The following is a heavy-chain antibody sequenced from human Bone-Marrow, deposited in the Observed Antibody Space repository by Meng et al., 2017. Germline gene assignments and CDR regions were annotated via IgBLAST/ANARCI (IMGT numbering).Heavy chain of an antibody. CDR3: AKTPSGSYDY. CDR2: ITGSGGST. V-gene: IGHV3-23*01. CDR1: GFTFSNYA. Sequence: EVQLLESGGGLVQPGGSLRLSCAASGFTFSNYAMTWARQAPGKGLEWVSVITGSGGSTYYADSVKGRFTISRDNSKNTLYLQMNSLRAEDTAVYYCAKTPSGSYDYWGQGTLVTVSS. J-gene: IGHJ4*02. D-gene: IGHD1-26*01.